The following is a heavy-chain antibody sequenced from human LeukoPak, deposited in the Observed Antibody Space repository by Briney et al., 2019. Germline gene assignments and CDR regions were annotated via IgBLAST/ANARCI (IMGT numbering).Heavy chain of an antibody. CDR2: IYYSGST. CDR1: GGSISNYY. D-gene: IGHD3-22*01. CDR3: ARDRYYYDSSGYYYRDAFDI. J-gene: IGHJ3*02. V-gene: IGHV4-59*01. Sequence: SETLSLTCTVSGGSISNYYWSWIRQPPGKGLEWIGYIYYSGSTNYNPSLKSRVTISVDTSKNQFSLKLSSVTAADTAVYYCARDRYYYDSSGYYYRDAFDIWGQGTMVTVSS.